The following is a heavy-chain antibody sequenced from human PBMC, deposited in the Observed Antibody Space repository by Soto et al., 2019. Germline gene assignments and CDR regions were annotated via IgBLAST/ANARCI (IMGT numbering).Heavy chain of an antibody. CDR2: IKQDGSEK. V-gene: IGHV3-7*01. CDR1: GFSFSSYW. J-gene: IGHJ4*02. CDR3: ARDYSSGWDRRTYFDL. Sequence: GGSLRLSCAASGFSFSSYWMNWVRQAPGKGLEWVANIKQDGSEKYYVDSVKGRFTISRDNPKNSLYLQMNSLRAEDTAVYYCARDYSSGWDRRTYFDLWGQGALVTVSS. D-gene: IGHD6-19*01.